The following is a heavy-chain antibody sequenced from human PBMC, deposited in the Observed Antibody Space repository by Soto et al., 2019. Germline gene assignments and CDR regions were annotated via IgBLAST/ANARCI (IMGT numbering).Heavy chain of an antibody. V-gene: IGHV1-69*06. J-gene: IGHJ4*02. CDR2: IIPIFGTA. CDR1: GGTFSSYA. D-gene: IGHD3-22*01. Sequence: GASVKVSCKASGGTFSSYAISGVRQAPGQGLEWMGGIIPIFGTANYAQKFQGRVTITADKSTSTAYMELSSLRSEDTAVYYCASSVGGSSGYYGLFDYWGQGTLVTVSS. CDR3: ASSVGGSSGYYGLFDY.